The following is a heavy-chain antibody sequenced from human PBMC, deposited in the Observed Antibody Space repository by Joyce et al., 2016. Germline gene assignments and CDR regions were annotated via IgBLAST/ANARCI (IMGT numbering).Heavy chain of an antibody. CDR2: IYSGGVT. CDR3: ARAEPDSIGWYDD. Sequence: QLVESGGGLIQPGESLRLSCAVSGFTVSRNYMSWVRQAPGKGLEWVSVIYSGGVTYYADSVKGRFTISRDSSKNMMYFQMNSLRAEDTAVYYCARAEPDSIGWYDDWGQGTLVTVSS. CDR1: GFTVSRNY. V-gene: IGHV3-53*01. J-gene: IGHJ5*02. D-gene: IGHD3-22*01.